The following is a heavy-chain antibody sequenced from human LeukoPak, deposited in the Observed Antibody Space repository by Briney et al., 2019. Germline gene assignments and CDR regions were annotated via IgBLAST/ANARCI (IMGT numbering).Heavy chain of an antibody. Sequence: GGSLRLSCAASGFIFRTYSMNWVRQAPGKGRMWVSSISSSSKHMYYADSVKGRFSISRDDAKNSLFLQMNGLRAEDTAVYYCVRDMTTTTTCYLQHWGQGTLVTVSS. CDR2: ISSSSKHM. V-gene: IGHV3-21*01. CDR3: VRDMTTTTTCYLQH. J-gene: IGHJ1*01. CDR1: GFIFRTYS. D-gene: IGHD4-17*01.